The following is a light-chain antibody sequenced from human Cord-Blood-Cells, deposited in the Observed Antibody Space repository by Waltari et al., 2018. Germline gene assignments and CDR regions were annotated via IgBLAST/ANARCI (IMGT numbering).Light chain of an antibody. Sequence: QSALTQPPSASGSPGQSVTIPCTATSSDVGGYNYVSWYQQHPGNAPKLMIYEVSKRPSGVPDRFSGSKSGNTASLTVSGLQAEDEADYYCSSYAGSNNWVFGGGTKLTVL. CDR3: SSYAGSNNWV. V-gene: IGLV2-8*01. J-gene: IGLJ3*02. CDR2: EVS. CDR1: SSDVGGYNY.